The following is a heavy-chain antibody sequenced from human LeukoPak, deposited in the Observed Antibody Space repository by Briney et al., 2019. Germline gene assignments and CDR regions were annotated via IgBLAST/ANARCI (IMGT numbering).Heavy chain of an antibody. V-gene: IGHV3-23*01. J-gene: IGHJ3*02. Sequence: GGSLRLSCAASGFTFSSYDMSWVRQAPGKGPEWVSGISGSAGSTYYADSVKGRFSISRDNSKNTLNLQMNSLRAEDTAVYYCAKSYYYGSGRYYLSVFDIWGQGTMVIVSS. D-gene: IGHD3-10*01. CDR1: GFTFSSYD. CDR3: AKSYYYGSGRYYLSVFDI. CDR2: ISGSAGST.